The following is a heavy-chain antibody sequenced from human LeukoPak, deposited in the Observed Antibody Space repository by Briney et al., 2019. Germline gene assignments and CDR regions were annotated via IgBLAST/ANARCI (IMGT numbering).Heavy chain of an antibody. Sequence: GGSLRLSCAASGFTFSSYSMNWVRQAPGKGLEWVSSIRSGSSFTYYADSVKGRFTISRDNAKNSLYLQMNSLRAEDTAVYYCARWNTTLGNSYFDCWGQGTLVTVSS. CDR2: IRSGSSFT. CDR1: GFTFSSYS. D-gene: IGHD1-1*01. V-gene: IGHV3-21*01. J-gene: IGHJ4*02. CDR3: ARWNTTLGNSYFDC.